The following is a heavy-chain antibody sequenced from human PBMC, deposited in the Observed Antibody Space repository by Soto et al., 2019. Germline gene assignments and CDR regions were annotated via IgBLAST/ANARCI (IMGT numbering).Heavy chain of an antibody. Sequence: WGSLRLSCADSGFSFSTYAMHCFRHTPCKGLEWVALISYDGTNTYYADSVKGRFTISRDNSKNTLYLQMNSLRPEDTAVYSCAREVQPYYYYALDVWGQGTTVTVSS. CDR3: AREVQPYYYYALDV. V-gene: IGHV3-30-3*01. CDR1: GFSFSTYA. J-gene: IGHJ6*02. CDR2: ISYDGTNT.